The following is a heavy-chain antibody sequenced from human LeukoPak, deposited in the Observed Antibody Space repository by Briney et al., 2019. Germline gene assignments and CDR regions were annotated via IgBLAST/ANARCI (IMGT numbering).Heavy chain of an antibody. Sequence: GGSLRLSCAASAFTFSGYWMSWVRQAPGKGLEWVANIKQDGSEKYYVESAKGRFTISRDNAKTSVYLQMNSLRAEDTDVYYCARHGIVGVTVFDYWGQGTLVTVSS. CDR2: IKQDGSEK. V-gene: IGHV3-7*01. CDR1: AFTFSGYW. J-gene: IGHJ4*02. D-gene: IGHD1-26*01. CDR3: ARHGIVGVTVFDY.